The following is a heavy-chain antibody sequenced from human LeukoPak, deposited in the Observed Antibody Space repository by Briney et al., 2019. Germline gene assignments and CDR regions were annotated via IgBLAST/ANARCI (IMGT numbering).Heavy chain of an antibody. Sequence: PGGSLRLSCAASGFTFSDYYMNWIRQAPGKGLEWISYISSSGGTIYYADSVKGRFTISRDNAKNSLYLQMYSLRAEDTAVYYCAGYSSGWFGAFHIWGQGTMVTVSS. CDR2: ISSSGGTI. J-gene: IGHJ3*02. V-gene: IGHV3-11*04. CDR3: AGYSSGWFGAFHI. D-gene: IGHD6-19*01. CDR1: GFTFSDYY.